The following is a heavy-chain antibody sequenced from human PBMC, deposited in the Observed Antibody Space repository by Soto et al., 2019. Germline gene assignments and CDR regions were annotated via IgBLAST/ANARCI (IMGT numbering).Heavy chain of an antibody. Sequence: SETLSLTCTVSGGTISRGDYYWSWIRQPPGKGLEWIGYIYYSGSTYYNPSLKSRVTISVDTSKNQFSLKLSSVTAADTAVYYCAGTPNYYDSSGYQAFDYWGQGTLVAVS. V-gene: IGHV4-30-4*01. CDR3: AGTPNYYDSSGYQAFDY. CDR1: GGTISRGDYY. CDR2: IYYSGST. J-gene: IGHJ4*02. D-gene: IGHD3-22*01.